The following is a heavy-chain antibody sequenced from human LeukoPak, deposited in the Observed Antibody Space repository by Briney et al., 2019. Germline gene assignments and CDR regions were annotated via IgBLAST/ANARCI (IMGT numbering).Heavy chain of an antibody. D-gene: IGHD3-16*02. CDR2: IKQDGSEK. V-gene: IGHV3-7*01. CDR1: GFTFSSYW. Sequence: PGGSLRLSCAASGFTFSSYWMSWVRQAPGKGLEWVANIKQDGSEKYYVDSVKGRFTISRDNAKNSLYLQMNSLRAEDTAVYYCARDNYDYVWGSYRYRYYFDYWGQGTLVTVSS. CDR3: ARDNYDYVWGSYRYRYYFDY. J-gene: IGHJ4*02.